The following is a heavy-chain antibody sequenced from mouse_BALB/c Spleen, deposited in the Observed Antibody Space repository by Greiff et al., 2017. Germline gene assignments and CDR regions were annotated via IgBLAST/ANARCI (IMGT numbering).Heavy chain of an antibody. CDR2: IRNKANGYTT. V-gene: IGHV7-3*02. Sequence: DVMLVESGGGLVQPGGSLRLSCATSGFTFTDYYMSWVRQPPGKALEWLGFIRNKANGYTTEYSASVKGRFTISRDNSKSILYLQMNTLRAEDSATYYCARDIGTAFDYWGQGTTLTVSS. D-gene: IGHD1-2*01. CDR1: GFTFTDYY. CDR3: ARDIGTAFDY. J-gene: IGHJ2*01.